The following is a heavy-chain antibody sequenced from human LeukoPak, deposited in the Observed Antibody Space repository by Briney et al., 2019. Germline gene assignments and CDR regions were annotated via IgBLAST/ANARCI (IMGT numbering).Heavy chain of an antibody. CDR3: ARFGGSSSWYVPI. J-gene: IGHJ3*02. Sequence: GGSLRLSCAASGFTFSSYAMHWVRQAPGKGLEYVSAISSNGGSTYYANSVKGRFTISIDNSKNTLYLQMGSLRAEDMAVYYCARFGGSSSWYVPIWGQGTMVTVSS. D-gene: IGHD6-13*01. CDR2: ISSNGGST. V-gene: IGHV3-64*01. CDR1: GFTFSSYA.